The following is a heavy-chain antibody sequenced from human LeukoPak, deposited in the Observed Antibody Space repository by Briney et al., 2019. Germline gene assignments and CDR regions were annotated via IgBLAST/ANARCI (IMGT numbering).Heavy chain of an antibody. CDR3: ARGVFGELEMLMFQH. CDR2: INPSGGST. CDR1: GYTFTSYY. J-gene: IGHJ1*01. V-gene: IGHV1-46*01. D-gene: IGHD3-10*02. Sequence: ASLKVSCKASGYTFTSYYIHWVRQAPGQGLEWMGIINPSGGSTSYPQKFQDRVTMTRDTSTSTVYMELSSLKSDDTAIYYCARGVFGELEMLMFQHWGQGTLVTVSS.